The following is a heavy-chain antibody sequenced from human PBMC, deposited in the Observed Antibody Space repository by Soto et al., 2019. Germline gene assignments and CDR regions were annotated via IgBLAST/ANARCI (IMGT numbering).Heavy chain of an antibody. J-gene: IGHJ3*02. Sequence: EVQLVESGGGLVQPGGSLRLSCAASGFTFSSDWMHWVRQGPGKGLVWVSRINSDGSSTIYADSVKGRFTISRDNAKNTLYLQMNSLRAEDTAVYYCARGWRYFDWYPKARGAFDIWGQGTMVTVSS. CDR2: INSDGSST. D-gene: IGHD3-9*01. CDR3: ARGWRYFDWYPKARGAFDI. CDR1: GFTFSSDW. V-gene: IGHV3-74*01.